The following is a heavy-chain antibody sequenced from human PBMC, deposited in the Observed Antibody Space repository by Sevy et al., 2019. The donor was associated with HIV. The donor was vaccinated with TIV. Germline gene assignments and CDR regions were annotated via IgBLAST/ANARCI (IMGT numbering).Heavy chain of an antibody. D-gene: IGHD3-22*01. Sequence: GGSLRLSCAASGFTFSSYSMNWVRQAPGKGLEWVSYISSSSSTIYYADSVEGRFTISIDNAKNSLYLQMNSLRAEDTAVYYCAMVPVYDSGGYRLYYYGTDVWGQGTTVTVSS. CDR1: GFTFSSYS. CDR3: AMVPVYDSGGYRLYYYGTDV. J-gene: IGHJ6*02. CDR2: ISSSSSTI. V-gene: IGHV3-48*01.